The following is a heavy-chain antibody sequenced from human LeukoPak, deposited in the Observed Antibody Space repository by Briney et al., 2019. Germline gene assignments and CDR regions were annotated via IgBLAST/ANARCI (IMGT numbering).Heavy chain of an antibody. J-gene: IGHJ4*02. CDR1: GGSIRSSSYY. V-gene: IGHV4-39*01. CDR2: IYHSGST. CDR3: ARGHGYCSSTSCYTETTFDY. Sequence: SETLSLTCTVSGGSIRSSSYYWGWIRQPPGKGLEWIGSIYHSGSTYYNPSLKSRVTISVDTSKNQFSLKLSSVTAADTAVYYCARGHGYCSSTSCYTETTFDYWGQGTLVTVSS. D-gene: IGHD2-2*02.